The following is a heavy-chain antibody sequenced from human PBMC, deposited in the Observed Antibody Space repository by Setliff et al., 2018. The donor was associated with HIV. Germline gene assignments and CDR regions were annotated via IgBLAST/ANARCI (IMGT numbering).Heavy chain of an antibody. Sequence: SETLSLTCAVYGGSLSGYYWRWIRQPPGKGLEWIGDVSHTGSTKYNPSLKSRITISADTPKNQFSLKLSSVTAADTAVYYCARQRGGRVTIFGVSGGWFDPWGQGTLVTVSS. V-gene: IGHV4-34*01. CDR1: GGSLSGYY. J-gene: IGHJ5*02. CDR3: ARQRGGRVTIFGVSGGWFDP. D-gene: IGHD3-3*01. CDR2: VSHTGST.